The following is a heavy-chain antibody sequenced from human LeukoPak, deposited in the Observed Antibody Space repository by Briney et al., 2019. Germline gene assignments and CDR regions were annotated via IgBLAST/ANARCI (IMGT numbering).Heavy chain of an antibody. Sequence: GGSLRLSCAASGFTFSSYGMHWVRQAPGKGLEWVAVIWYDGSNKYYADSVKGRFTISRVNSKNTLYLQMNSLRAEDTAVYYCARDFRVYYYYGMDVWGQGTTVTVSS. CDR3: ARDFRVYYYYGMDV. V-gene: IGHV3-33*01. D-gene: IGHD2/OR15-2a*01. CDR2: IWYDGSNK. CDR1: GFTFSSYG. J-gene: IGHJ6*02.